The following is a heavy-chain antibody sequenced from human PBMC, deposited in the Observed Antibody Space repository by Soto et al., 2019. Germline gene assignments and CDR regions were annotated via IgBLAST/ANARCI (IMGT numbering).Heavy chain of an antibody. J-gene: IGHJ4*02. V-gene: IGHV3-7*03. Sequence: EVHLVESGGGLVQPGGSLRLSCAASGFTLNNYYLSWVRQAPGKGLEWVGNIKGDGSDPHYVDSVKGRFTISRDNAENSIYLQLNRLKAEDTAMDYCARDPLTADWGQGTLVTVSS. CDR2: IKGDGSDP. CDR3: ARDPLTAD. CDR1: GFTLNNYY.